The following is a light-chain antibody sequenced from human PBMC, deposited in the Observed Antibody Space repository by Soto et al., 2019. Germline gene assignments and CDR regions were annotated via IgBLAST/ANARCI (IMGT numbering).Light chain of an antibody. CDR1: QSISTY. J-gene: IGKJ3*01. CDR3: QQSYSTPRT. Sequence: DIQMTQSPSSLSASVGDRVTITCRASQSISTYLNWYQQKPGKAPELLLYAASSLHAGVPSRFSGSGSGKDFTLTITSLQPEDFATYYCQQSYSTPRTFGAGTKVD. CDR2: AAS. V-gene: IGKV1-39*01.